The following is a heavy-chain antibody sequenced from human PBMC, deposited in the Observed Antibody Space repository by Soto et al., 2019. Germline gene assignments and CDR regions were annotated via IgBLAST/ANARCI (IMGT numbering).Heavy chain of an antibody. CDR2: ISHGGHT. J-gene: IGHJ4*02. Sequence: TSETLSLTCTVYAESFSGYYWSWIRQPPGRGLEWIGEISHGGHTNYNPSLKSRVTISVDTSKNHFSLELTSVTAADTAVYYCAKPYSGSPPKNFDYWGQGTLVTVSS. V-gene: IGHV4-34*01. D-gene: IGHD1-26*01. CDR3: AKPYSGSPPKNFDY. CDR1: AESFSGYY.